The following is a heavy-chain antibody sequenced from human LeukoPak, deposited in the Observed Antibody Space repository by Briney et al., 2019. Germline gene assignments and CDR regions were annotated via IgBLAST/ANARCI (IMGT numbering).Heavy chain of an antibody. Sequence: GGSLRLSCAASGFTFSRYWMSWVRQAPGQGLEWVANIKQDGSEKYYVDSVKGRFTISRDNAKNSLYLQMNSLRAEDTAVYYCARDLRHIVVVTAFDYWGQGTLVTVSS. CDR2: IKQDGSEK. CDR3: ARDLRHIVVVTAFDY. CDR1: GFTFSRYW. J-gene: IGHJ4*02. D-gene: IGHD2-21*02. V-gene: IGHV3-7*05.